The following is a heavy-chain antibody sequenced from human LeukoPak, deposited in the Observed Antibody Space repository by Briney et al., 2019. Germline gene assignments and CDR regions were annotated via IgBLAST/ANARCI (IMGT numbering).Heavy chain of an antibody. D-gene: IGHD5-12*01. CDR2: IYYSGST. CDR3: AVKGYSGYDWLLATIVFDY. Sequence: SETLSLTCTVSGGSISSSSYYWGWLRQPPGTGLEWIGSIYYSGSTYYNPSLKSRVTISVDTSKNQFSLKLSSVTAADTAVYYCAVKGYSGYDWLLATIVFDYWGQGTLVTVSS. V-gene: IGHV4-39*01. CDR1: GGSISSSSYY. J-gene: IGHJ4*02.